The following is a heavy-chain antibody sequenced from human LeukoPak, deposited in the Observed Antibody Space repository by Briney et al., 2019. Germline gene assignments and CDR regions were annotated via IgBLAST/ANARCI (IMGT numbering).Heavy chain of an antibody. CDR1: GFTFSSYA. J-gene: IGHJ4*02. D-gene: IGHD4-23*01. CDR2: ISYDGSNK. Sequence: GGSLILSCAASGFTFSSYAMHWVRQAPGKGLEWVAVISYDGSNKYYADSVKGRFTISRDNSKNTLYLQMNSLRAEDTAVYYCARWAVASDYWGQGTLVTVSS. CDR3: ARWAVASDY. V-gene: IGHV3-30-3*01.